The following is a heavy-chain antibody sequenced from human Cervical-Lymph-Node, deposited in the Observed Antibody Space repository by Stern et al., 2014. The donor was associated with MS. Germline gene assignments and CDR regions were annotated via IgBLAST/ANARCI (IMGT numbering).Heavy chain of an antibody. CDR1: GGTFSSDA. V-gene: IGHV1-69*01. CDR2: IIPIFETA. J-gene: IGHJ4*02. Sequence: QMQLVQSGAEVKKPGSSMKLSCKASGGTFSSDAISWVRQAPGQGLEWMGGIIPIFETANYAQKFQGRVTITADQSTKTAYLELSSLTSGDTAMYFCASGTRSSWYFDFWGQGTLVTVST. D-gene: IGHD6-13*01. CDR3: ASGTRSSWYFDF.